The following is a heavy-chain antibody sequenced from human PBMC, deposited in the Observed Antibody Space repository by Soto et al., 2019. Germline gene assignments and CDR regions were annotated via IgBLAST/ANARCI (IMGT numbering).Heavy chain of an antibody. CDR2: VNWNGGST. CDR3: VRGASLNFDY. CDR1: GLIFDDYC. V-gene: IGHV3-20*04. J-gene: IGHJ4*02. Sequence: GGSLRLSCAASGLIFDDYCMSWARQAPGKGLEWVSGVNWNGGSTGYADSVKGRFTISRDNAKNFLFLQMNSLRVEDTAFYYCVRGASLNFDYWGQGTLVTVSS. D-gene: IGHD1-26*01.